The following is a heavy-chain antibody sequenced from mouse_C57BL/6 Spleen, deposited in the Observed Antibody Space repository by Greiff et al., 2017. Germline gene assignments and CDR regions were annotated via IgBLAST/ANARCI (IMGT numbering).Heavy chain of an antibody. CDR3: ARDGELRGAY. V-gene: IGHV1-59*01. Sequence: QVQLQQPGAELVRPGTSVKLSCKASGYTFTSYWMHWVKQRPGQGLEWIGVIDPSDSYTNYNQKFKGQATLTVDTSSSTAYMQLSSLTSEDSAVYYCARDGELRGAYWGQGTLVTVSA. D-gene: IGHD1-1*01. CDR2: IDPSDSYT. J-gene: IGHJ3*01. CDR1: GYTFTSYW.